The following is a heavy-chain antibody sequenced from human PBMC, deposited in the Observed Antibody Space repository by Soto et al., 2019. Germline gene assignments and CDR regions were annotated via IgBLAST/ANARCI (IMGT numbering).Heavy chain of an antibody. V-gene: IGHV3-23*01. J-gene: IGHJ5*02. Sequence: EGQLLQSGGDLVQPGGSLRLSCAGSGLTLRSYAMTWIRQTPEKGLEWVSTISGRSGVPSYADSVNGRFTVSRDNSKNTLYLQMNSLSPDDTAIYFCAKGGPFTGGFDPWGQGTLVTV. D-gene: IGHD3-16*01. CDR1: GLTLRSYA. CDR3: AKGGPFTGGFDP. CDR2: ISGRSGVP.